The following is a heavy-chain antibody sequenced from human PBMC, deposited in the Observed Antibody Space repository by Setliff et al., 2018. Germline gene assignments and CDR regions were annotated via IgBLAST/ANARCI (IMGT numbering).Heavy chain of an antibody. CDR3: AKHGEESKVATYLAS. Sequence: SETLSLTCAVYGGSFSGYYWNWIRQAPGKGLEWIGEINHRGTTSYYNPSLKSRVAMSVDKAKNQFSLNLRSVSAADTAIYYCAKHGEESKVATYLASWGQGALVTVSS. CDR2: INHRGTT. J-gene: IGHJ5*02. CDR1: GGSFSGYY. D-gene: IGHD5-12*01. V-gene: IGHV4-34*01.